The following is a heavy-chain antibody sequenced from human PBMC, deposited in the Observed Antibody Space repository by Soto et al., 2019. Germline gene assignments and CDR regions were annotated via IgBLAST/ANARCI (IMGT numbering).Heavy chain of an antibody. Sequence: QVQLVQSGAEVKKPGASVKVSCKASGYTFTSYYMHWVRQAPGQGLEWMGIINPSGGSTSYAQKLEGRVTMTRDTSTSTGYMELSSLRSEDTAVYYCASRAGSGSYLDYWGQGNLVTVSS. V-gene: IGHV1-46*01. CDR2: INPSGGST. D-gene: IGHD3-10*01. CDR1: GYTFTSYY. J-gene: IGHJ4*02. CDR3: ASRAGSGSYLDY.